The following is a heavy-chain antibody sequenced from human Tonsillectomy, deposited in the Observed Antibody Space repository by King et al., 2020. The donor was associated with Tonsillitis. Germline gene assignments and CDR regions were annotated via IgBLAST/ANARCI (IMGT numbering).Heavy chain of an antibody. V-gene: IGHV4-59*01. D-gene: IGHD3-22*01. CDR3: ARASHYYDSSGYPDPRFDY. J-gene: IGHJ4*02. CDR2: IYYSGST. Sequence: QLQESGPGLVKPSETLSLTCTVSGGSISSYYWSWIRQLPGKGLEWIGYIYYSGSTNYNPSLKSRVTISVDTSKNQFSLKLSSVTAADTAVYYCARASHYYDSSGYPDPRFDYWGQGTLVTVSS. CDR1: GGSISSYY.